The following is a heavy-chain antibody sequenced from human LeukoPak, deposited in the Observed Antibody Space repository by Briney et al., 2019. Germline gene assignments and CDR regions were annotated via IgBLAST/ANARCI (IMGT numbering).Heavy chain of an antibody. Sequence: SSVKVSCKASGGTFSSYAISWVRQAPGQGLEWMGRIIPIFGTANYAQRFQGRVTITTDESTSTAYMELSSLRSEDTAVYYCASDEVSSLYGILYSPPVFDPWGQGTLVTASS. CDR3: ASDEVSSLYGILYSPPVFDP. CDR1: GGTFSSYA. J-gene: IGHJ5*02. D-gene: IGHD2-8*01. V-gene: IGHV1-69*05. CDR2: IIPIFGTA.